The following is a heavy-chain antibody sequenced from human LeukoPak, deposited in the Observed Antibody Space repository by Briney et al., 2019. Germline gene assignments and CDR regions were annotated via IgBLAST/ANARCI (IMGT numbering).Heavy chain of an antibody. CDR2: IYHSGST. D-gene: IGHD2-2*01. CDR3: ARGDGYCSSTSCYDAFDI. CDR1: GGSISSSNW. Sequence: SETLSLTCAVSGGSISSSNWWSWVRQPPGKGLEWIGSIYHSGSTYYNPSLKSRVTISVDTSKNQFSLKLSSVTAADTAVYYCARGDGYCSSTSCYDAFDIWGQGTMVTVSS. J-gene: IGHJ3*02. V-gene: IGHV4-4*02.